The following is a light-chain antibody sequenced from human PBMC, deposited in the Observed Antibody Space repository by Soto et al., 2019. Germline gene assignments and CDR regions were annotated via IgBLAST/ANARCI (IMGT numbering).Light chain of an antibody. V-gene: IGKV3-20*01. CDR1: ESVASNY. CDR2: GAS. Sequence: EIVLTQSPGTLSLSPGEGATISCRASESVASNYLAWYQQKPGQAPRLLFYGASIRATGIPDRFSGSGSGTDFTLTLTRLQPEDFAVYYCQQYGSSPWTSGQGTKVEIK. CDR3: QQYGSSPWT. J-gene: IGKJ1*01.